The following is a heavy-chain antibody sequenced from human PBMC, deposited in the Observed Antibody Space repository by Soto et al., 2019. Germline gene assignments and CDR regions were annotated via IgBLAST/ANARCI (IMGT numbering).Heavy chain of an antibody. CDR1: GGSISSYY. Sequence: SETLSPTCTVSGGSISSYYWSWIRQPPGKGLEWIGYIYYSGSTNYNPSLKSRVTISVDTSKNQFSLKLSSVTAADTAVYYCATCTSHCYSLDYWGQGTLVTVSS. D-gene: IGHD2-2*01. V-gene: IGHV4-59*01. J-gene: IGHJ4*02. CDR2: IYYSGST. CDR3: ATCTSHCYSLDY.